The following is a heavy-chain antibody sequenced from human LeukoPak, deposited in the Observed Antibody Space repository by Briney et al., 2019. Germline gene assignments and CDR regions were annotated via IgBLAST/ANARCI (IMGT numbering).Heavy chain of an antibody. V-gene: IGHV4-38-2*02. Sequence: SETLSLTCTVSEYSITSGYSWGWIRQPPGKGLEWIGSAYHSGGTYYNPSLKSRVTMSVDTSKNQFSLKLSSVTAADTAVYYCASNTYCSGGSCNRIWGQGTLVTVSS. J-gene: IGHJ4*02. D-gene: IGHD2-15*01. CDR1: EYSITSGYS. CDR3: ASNTYCSGGSCNRI. CDR2: AYHSGGT.